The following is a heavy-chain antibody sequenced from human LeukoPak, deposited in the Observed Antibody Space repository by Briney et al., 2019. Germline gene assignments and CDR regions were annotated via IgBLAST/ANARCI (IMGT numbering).Heavy chain of an antibody. CDR1: XXXNY. Sequence: XXXNYMXXSRQAPGRGVEGISYISSSGGNIYYTDSVKGRFIISRENAKERLYVQMNSLRDAERAIYYCARRRDYFDYWGQGTLVTVSS. J-gene: IGHJ4*02. CDR2: ISSSGGNI. V-gene: IGHV3-11*01. CDR3: ARRRDYFDY.